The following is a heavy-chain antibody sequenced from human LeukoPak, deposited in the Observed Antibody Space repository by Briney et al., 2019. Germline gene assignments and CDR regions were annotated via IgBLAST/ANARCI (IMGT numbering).Heavy chain of an antibody. V-gene: IGHV3-23*01. CDR1: GFTFSNYA. D-gene: IGHD7-27*01. Sequence: GGSLRLSCAASGFTFSNYAMSWIRQAPGKGLEWVSGIIESGGGTHYADSVKGRFTISRDNSQNTLYLQMISLRAEDTAVYYCAKDYKVRSGEPPIDYWGQGTLVTVSS. CDR2: IIESGGGT. CDR3: AKDYKVRSGEPPIDY. J-gene: IGHJ4*02.